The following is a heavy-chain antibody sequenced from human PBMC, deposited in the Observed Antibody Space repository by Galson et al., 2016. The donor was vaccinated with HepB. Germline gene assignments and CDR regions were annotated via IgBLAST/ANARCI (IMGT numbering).Heavy chain of an antibody. CDR3: AKDEVVVWYCFTS. J-gene: IGHJ4*02. Sequence: SLRLSCAASGFTFSSYAMSWVRQAPGKGLEWVSGISGSGGSTYYADSVKGRFTISRDKSKNTVFLQMNSLRAEDTAVYYCAKDEVVVWYCFTSWGQGALVTVSS. D-gene: IGHD3-22*01. V-gene: IGHV3-23*01. CDR1: GFTFSSYA. CDR2: ISGSGGST.